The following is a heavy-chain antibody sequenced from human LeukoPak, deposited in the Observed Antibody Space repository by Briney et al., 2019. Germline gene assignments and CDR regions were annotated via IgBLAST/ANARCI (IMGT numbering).Heavy chain of an antibody. V-gene: IGHV3-53*01. Sequence: PGGSLRLSCAASGFTVSNKYMTWVRQAPGKGLEWVSLIYSDGRTYYADSVKGRFTISRDNSKNTLYLQMNSLRAEDTAVYYCARHMVRGVISHDYWGQGTLVTVSS. D-gene: IGHD3-10*01. CDR1: GFTVSNKY. CDR2: IYSDGRT. J-gene: IGHJ4*02. CDR3: ARHMVRGVISHDY.